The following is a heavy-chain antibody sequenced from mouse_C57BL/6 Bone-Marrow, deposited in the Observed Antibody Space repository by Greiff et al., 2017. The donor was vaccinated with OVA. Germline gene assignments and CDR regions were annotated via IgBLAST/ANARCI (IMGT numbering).Heavy chain of an antibody. V-gene: IGHV10-1*01. Sequence: VLLVESGGGLVQPKGSLKLSCAASGFSFNTYAMNLVRQAPGKGLAWVARIRSKSNNYATYYADSVKDRFTISRDDSESMLYLQMNNLKTEDTAMYYCVRQNYYGSLDYWGQGTSVTVSS. CDR2: IRSKSNNYAT. J-gene: IGHJ4*01. CDR3: VRQNYYGSLDY. D-gene: IGHD1-1*01. CDR1: GFSFNTYA.